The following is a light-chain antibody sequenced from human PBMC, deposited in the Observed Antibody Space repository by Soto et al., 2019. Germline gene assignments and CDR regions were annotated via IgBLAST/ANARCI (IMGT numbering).Light chain of an antibody. CDR3: QQYYSTPVT. CDR2: WAS. Sequence: DIVMTQSPDSLAVSLGERATINCKSSQSALYSSNNKNYLAWYQQKPGQPPKLLIYWASTRESGVPDRFSGSGSGSEFTLTISSLQAEDVAFYYCQQYYSTPVTFGGGTKVEIK. CDR1: QSALYSSNNKNY. V-gene: IGKV4-1*01. J-gene: IGKJ4*01.